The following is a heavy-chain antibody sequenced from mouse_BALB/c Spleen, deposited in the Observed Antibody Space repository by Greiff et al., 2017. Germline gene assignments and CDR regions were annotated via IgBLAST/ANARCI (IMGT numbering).Heavy chain of an antibody. CDR2: IDPANGNT. D-gene: IGHD1-1*01. Sequence: VHVKQSGAELVKPRASVKLSCTASGFNIKDTYMHWVKQRPEQGLEWIGRIDPANGNTKYDPKFQGKATITADTSSNTAYLQLSSLTSEDTAVYYCPYYYGSSFAYWGQGTLVTVSA. J-gene: IGHJ3*01. V-gene: IGHV14-3*02. CDR3: PYYYGSSFAY. CDR1: GFNIKDTY.